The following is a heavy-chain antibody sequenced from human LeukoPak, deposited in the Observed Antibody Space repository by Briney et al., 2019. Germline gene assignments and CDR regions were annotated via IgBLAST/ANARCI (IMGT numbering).Heavy chain of an antibody. CDR2: IIPIFGTA. D-gene: IGHD4-23*01. V-gene: IGHV1-69*13. J-gene: IGHJ4*02. CDR3: ARAPATVVTNYYFDY. CDR1: GGTFSSYA. Sequence: ASVKVSCKASGGTFSSYAISWVRQAPGQGLEWMGGIIPIFGTANYAQKFQGRVTITADESTSTAYMELSSLRSEDTAVYYCARAPATVVTNYYFDYWGQGTLVTVSS.